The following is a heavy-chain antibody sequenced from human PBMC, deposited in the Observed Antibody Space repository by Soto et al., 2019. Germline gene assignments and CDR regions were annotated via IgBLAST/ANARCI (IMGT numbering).Heavy chain of an antibody. J-gene: IGHJ4*02. V-gene: IGHV1-18*04. Sequence: ASVKVSCKASGYTFTSYGISWVRQAPGQGLERTGWISAYNGNTNYAQKLQGRVTMTTDTSTSTAYMELRSLRSDDTAVYYCAIGGASGSYQVFDYWGQGTLVTVSS. D-gene: IGHD1-26*01. CDR2: ISAYNGNT. CDR3: AIGGASGSYQVFDY. CDR1: GYTFTSYG.